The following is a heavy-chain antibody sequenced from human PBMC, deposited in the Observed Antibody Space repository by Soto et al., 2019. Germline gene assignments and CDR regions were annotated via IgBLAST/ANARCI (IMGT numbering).Heavy chain of an antibody. Sequence: KPSETLSLTCTVSGGSISSYYWSWIRQPPGKGLEWIAYKFFSGSTNYNPSLKSRVTMSVDTSKNQFSLRLTSVTPADTAVYYCAKYWGSEGYFDYWGRGILVTVSS. CDR1: GGSISSYY. D-gene: IGHD3-16*01. CDR2: KFFSGST. CDR3: AKYWGSEGYFDY. J-gene: IGHJ4*02. V-gene: IGHV4-59*01.